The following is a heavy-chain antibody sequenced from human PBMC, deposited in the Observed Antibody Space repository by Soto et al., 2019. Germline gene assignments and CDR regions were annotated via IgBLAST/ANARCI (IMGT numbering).Heavy chain of an antibody. J-gene: IGHJ5*02. Sequence: PGGSLRLSCAASGFTFSSYAMSWVRQAPGKGLEWASAISGSGGSTYYADSVKGRFTISRDNSKNTLYLQMNSLRAEDTAVYYCANLVVPAAIFWFDPWGQGTLVTVSS. CDR3: ANLVVPAAIFWFDP. CDR1: GFTFSSYA. CDR2: ISGSGGST. V-gene: IGHV3-23*01. D-gene: IGHD2-2*02.